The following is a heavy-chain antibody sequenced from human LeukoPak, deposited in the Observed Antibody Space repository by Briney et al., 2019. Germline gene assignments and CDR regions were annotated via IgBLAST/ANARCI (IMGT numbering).Heavy chain of an antibody. CDR2: INAGNGNT. D-gene: IGHD1-26*01. J-gene: IGHJ3*02. CDR1: GYTFTSYA. CDR3: ARGKKGGATALQYAFDI. Sequence: GASVKVSCKASGYTFTSYAMHWVRQAPGQRLEWMGWINAGNGNTKYSQKFQGRVTITRDTSASTAYMELSSLRSEDTAVYYCARGKKGGATALQYAFDIWGQGTMVTVSS. V-gene: IGHV1-3*01.